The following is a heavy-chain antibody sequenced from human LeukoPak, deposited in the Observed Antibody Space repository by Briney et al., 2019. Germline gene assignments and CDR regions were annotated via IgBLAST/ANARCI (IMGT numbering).Heavy chain of an antibody. CDR1: GGTFSSYA. V-gene: IGHV1-69*01. CDR3: ARDYVVVVPAAIVYYYYYGMDV. D-gene: IGHD2-2*01. Sequence: GSSVKVSCKASGGTFSSYAISWVRQAPGQGLEWMGGIIPIFGTANYAQKFQGRVTITADESTSTAYMELSSLRSEDTAVYYCARDYVVVVPAAIVYYYYYGMDVWGQGTTVTVSS. CDR2: IIPIFGTA. J-gene: IGHJ6*02.